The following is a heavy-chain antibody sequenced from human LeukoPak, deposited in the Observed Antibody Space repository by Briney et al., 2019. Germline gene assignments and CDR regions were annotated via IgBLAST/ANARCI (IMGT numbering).Heavy chain of an antibody. Sequence: PSETLSLTCTVSGGSISSSSYYWGWIRQPPGKGLEWIGSIYYSGSTYYNPSLKSRVTISVDTSKNQFSLKLSSVTAADTAVYYCARGHSSSSGLFYWGQGTLVTVSS. CDR3: ARGHSSSSGLFY. CDR1: GGSISSSSYY. D-gene: IGHD6-6*01. V-gene: IGHV4-39*07. CDR2: IYYSGST. J-gene: IGHJ4*02.